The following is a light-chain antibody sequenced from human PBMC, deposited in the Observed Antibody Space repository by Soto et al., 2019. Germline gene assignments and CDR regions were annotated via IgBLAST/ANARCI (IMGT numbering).Light chain of an antibody. CDR3: QQHAHWPLT. V-gene: IGKV3-11*01. Sequence: EIVLTQSPATLSLSPGERATLSCRASQSVGNNLAWYQQKPGQAPGLLIYEASTRATGIPARFSGSGSGTDFTLTISSLEPEDLAVYYCQQHAHWPLTFGGGTKVDIK. CDR1: QSVGNN. J-gene: IGKJ4*01. CDR2: EAS.